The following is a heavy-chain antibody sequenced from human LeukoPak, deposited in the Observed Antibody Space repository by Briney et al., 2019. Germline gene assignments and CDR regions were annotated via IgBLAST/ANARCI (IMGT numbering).Heavy chain of an antibody. D-gene: IGHD1-26*01. V-gene: IGHV4-4*02. CDR3: ARRRIVGAAGFDY. Sequence: KTSETLSLTCAVSGGSISSSNWWSWVRQPPGKGLEWIGEIYHSGSTNYNPSLKSRVTIAVDKSKNHFSLKLSSVTAADTAVYYCARRRIVGAAGFDYWGQGTLVTVSS. CDR2: IYHSGST. J-gene: IGHJ4*02. CDR1: GGSISSSNW.